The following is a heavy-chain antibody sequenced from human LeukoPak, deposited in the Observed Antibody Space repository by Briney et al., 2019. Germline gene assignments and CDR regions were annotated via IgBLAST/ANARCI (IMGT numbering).Heavy chain of an antibody. J-gene: IGHJ3*02. D-gene: IGHD6-19*01. CDR1: GFTFSSYA. CDR3: AQQWLVLGAFDI. CDR2: ISGSGDST. Sequence: PGGSLRLSCAASGFTFSSYAMSWVRQAPGKGLEWVSAISGSGDSTCYADSVKGRFTISRDNSKNTLYLQMNSLRAEDTAVYYCAQQWLVLGAFDIWGQGTMVTVSS. V-gene: IGHV3-23*01.